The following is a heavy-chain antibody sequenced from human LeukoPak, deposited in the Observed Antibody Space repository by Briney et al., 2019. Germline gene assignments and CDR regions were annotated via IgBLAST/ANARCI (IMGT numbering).Heavy chain of an antibody. CDR3: ARGGITMVRGVIITPGGYVY. CDR2: IIPIFGTA. J-gene: IGHJ4*02. Sequence: SVKVSCTASGGTFSIYAISWVRQAPGQGLEWMGGIIPIFGTANYAQKFQGRVTITADKSTSTAYMELSSLRSEDTAVYYCARGGITMVRGVIITPGGYVYWGQGTLVTVSS. D-gene: IGHD3-10*01. CDR1: GGTFSIYA. V-gene: IGHV1-69*06.